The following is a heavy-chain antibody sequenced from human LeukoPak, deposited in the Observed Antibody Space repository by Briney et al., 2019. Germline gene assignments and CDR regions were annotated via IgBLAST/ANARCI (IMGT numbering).Heavy chain of an antibody. D-gene: IGHD3-10*01. Sequence: PSETLSLTCTVSGDSINGYYWSWIRQPPGQELEWIGYIHYSGSTNYNPSFKSRVTISVDTSKNQFSLKLSSLTAADTAVYYCARLRAGVGEFSLDYWGQGTLVTVSS. CDR3: ARLRAGVGEFSLDY. J-gene: IGHJ4*02. V-gene: IGHV4-59*01. CDR2: IHYSGST. CDR1: GDSINGYY.